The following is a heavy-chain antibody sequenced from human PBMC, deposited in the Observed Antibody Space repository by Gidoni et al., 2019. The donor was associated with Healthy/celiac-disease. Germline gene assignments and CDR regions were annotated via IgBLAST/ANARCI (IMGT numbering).Heavy chain of an antibody. D-gene: IGHD2-15*01. V-gene: IGHV4-59*08. J-gene: IGHJ6*02. CDR3: ARLEGYCSGGSCYPDGMDV. CDR2: IYYSGRT. CDR1: GGSISSSD. Sequence: QVQLQESGPGLVEPSETLSLTCTVSGGSISSSDWSWIRQPPGKGLEWIGYIYYSGRTHYNPSLKSRVTISVDTSKNQFSLKLISVTAADTAVYYCARLEGYCSGGSCYPDGMDVWGQGTTVTVSS.